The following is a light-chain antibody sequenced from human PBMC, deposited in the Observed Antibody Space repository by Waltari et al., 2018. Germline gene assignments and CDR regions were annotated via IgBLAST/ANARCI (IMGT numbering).Light chain of an antibody. CDR3: SSYAGSDNFVV. Sequence: QSALTQPPSASGSPGQSVTIPCPGTSRDIGGYNYVSWYQHHPDKAPKLMIYEVSKRPSGVPDRFSGSKSDNTASLTVSGLQAEDEADYYCSSYAGSDNFVVFGGGTKLTVL. J-gene: IGLJ2*01. V-gene: IGLV2-8*01. CDR1: SRDIGGYNY. CDR2: EVS.